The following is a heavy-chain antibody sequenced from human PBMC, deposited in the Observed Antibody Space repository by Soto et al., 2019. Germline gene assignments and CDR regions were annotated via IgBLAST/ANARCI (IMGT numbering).Heavy chain of an antibody. J-gene: IGHJ6*02. D-gene: IGHD6-25*01. CDR3: ARVRAAGYLYYGMDV. CDR1: GGIFNTYA. CDR2: ILPFVRIP. Sequence: ASVKVSCKVSGGIFNTYAISWVRQAPGQGLEWMGGILPFVRIPNYAQKFQGRVTITADEFTRTAYMEVRSLRFEDTAVYYCARVRAAGYLYYGMDVWGQGTTVTVSS. V-gene: IGHV1-69*10.